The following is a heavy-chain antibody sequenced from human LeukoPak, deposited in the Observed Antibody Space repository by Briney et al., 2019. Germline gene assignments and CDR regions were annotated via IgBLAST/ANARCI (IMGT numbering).Heavy chain of an antibody. J-gene: IGHJ6*03. CDR2: ISGSGGST. Sequence: GALRLSCAASGFTFSSYGMSWVRQAPGKGLEWVSAISGSGGSTYYADSVKGRFTISRDNSKNTLYLQMNSLRAEDTAVYYCARGSPYYYYMDVWGKGTTVTVSS. CDR3: ARGSPYYYYMDV. CDR1: GFTFSSYG. V-gene: IGHV3-23*01.